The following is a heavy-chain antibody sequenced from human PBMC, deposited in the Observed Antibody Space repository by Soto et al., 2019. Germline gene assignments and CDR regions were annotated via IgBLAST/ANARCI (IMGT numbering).Heavy chain of an antibody. Sequence: EVQLLESGGGLVQPGGSLRLYCAASGFTITSYAMSWVRQAPGKGLEWVSAMSGSGGSTYYADSVKGRFTISRDNSKSTLYLQMNSLRAEDTAVYFCTKDGVGAHWYWGQGTLVTVSS. D-gene: IGHD1-26*01. J-gene: IGHJ4*02. CDR3: TKDGVGAHWY. CDR2: MSGSGGST. CDR1: GFTITSYA. V-gene: IGHV3-23*01.